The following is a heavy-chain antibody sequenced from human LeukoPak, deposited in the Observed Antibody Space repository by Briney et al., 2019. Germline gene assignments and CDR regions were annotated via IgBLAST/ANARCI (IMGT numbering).Heavy chain of an antibody. CDR3: ARDRAVAGVDYYYYMDV. V-gene: IGHV3-21*01. Sequence: GGSLRLSCVVSGFTLSSYTMKWVRQAPGKGLEWVSSISSSYIYYADSVKGRFTISRDNAKNSLYLQMNSLRAEDTAVYYCARDRAVAGVDYYYYMDVWGKGTTVTVSS. J-gene: IGHJ6*03. D-gene: IGHD6-19*01. CDR2: ISSSYI. CDR1: GFTLSSYT.